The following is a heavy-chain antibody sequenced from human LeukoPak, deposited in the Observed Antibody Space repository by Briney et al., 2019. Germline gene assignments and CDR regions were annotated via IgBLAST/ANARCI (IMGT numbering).Heavy chain of an antibody. CDR3: ARVSGSYYYYYYCMDV. D-gene: IGHD1-26*01. CDR1: GYTFTSYD. Sequence: GASVKVSCKASGYTFTSYDINWVRQATGQGLEWLGWMNTNSGNTGYAQKFQGRVTMTRNTSISTAYMELSSLRSEDTAVYYCARVSGSYYYYYYCMDVWGQGTTVTVSS. V-gene: IGHV1-8*01. CDR2: MNTNSGNT. J-gene: IGHJ6*02.